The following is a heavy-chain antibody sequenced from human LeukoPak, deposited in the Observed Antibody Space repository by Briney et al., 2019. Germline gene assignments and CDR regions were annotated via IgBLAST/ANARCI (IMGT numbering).Heavy chain of an antibody. Sequence: GESLKISCKGSGYSFTSYWISWVRQVPGKGLEWMGRIDPSDSYTNYSPSFQGHVTISADKSISTAYLQWSSLKASDTAMYYCARHPGGLDYGDYLIDYWGQGTLVTVSS. V-gene: IGHV5-10-1*01. CDR2: IDPSDSYT. D-gene: IGHD4-17*01. CDR3: ARHPGGLDYGDYLIDY. J-gene: IGHJ4*02. CDR1: GYSFTSYW.